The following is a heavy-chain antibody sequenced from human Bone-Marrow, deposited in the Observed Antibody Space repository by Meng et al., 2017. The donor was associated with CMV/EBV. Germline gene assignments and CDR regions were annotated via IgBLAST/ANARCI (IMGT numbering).Heavy chain of an antibody. J-gene: IGHJ6*02. Sequence: ASVKVSCKASGYTFTSYGITWVRQAPGQGLEWMGWISTYTGDRNYEQKLQGRVTMTTDTSTSTAYMELRSLRSDDTAVYYCAREYDTSGNYGMDVWGQGTTVTVSS. D-gene: IGHD3-22*01. CDR1: GYTFTSYG. CDR3: AREYDTSGNYGMDV. CDR2: ISTYTGDR. V-gene: IGHV1-18*01.